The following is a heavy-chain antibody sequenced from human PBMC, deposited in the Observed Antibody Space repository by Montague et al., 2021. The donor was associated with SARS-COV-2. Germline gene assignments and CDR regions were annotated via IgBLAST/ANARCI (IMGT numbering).Heavy chain of an antibody. D-gene: IGHD3-22*01. CDR1: GGSFSDSH. CDR3: AGYYYDSSGYYDY. Sequence: SETLSLTCAVYGGSFSDSHWSWLRQPPGKGLEWIGEINHSGSTNYNPSLKSRVTISVDTSKNQFSLKLSSVTAADTAVYYCAGYYYDSSGYYDYWGQGTLVTVSS. J-gene: IGHJ4*02. CDR2: INHSGST. V-gene: IGHV4-34*01.